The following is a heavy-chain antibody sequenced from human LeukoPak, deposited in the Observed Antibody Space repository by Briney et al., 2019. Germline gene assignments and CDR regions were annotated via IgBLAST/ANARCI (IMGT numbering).Heavy chain of an antibody. Sequence: GGSLRLSCEASGFTFNNYWMSWVRQAPGKGLEWVANIRYDGSERYYVDSVKGRFTISRDNSKNTLYLQMGSLRAEDMAVYYCARSGSSWYYYYYMDVWGKGTTVTISS. J-gene: IGHJ6*03. CDR3: ARSGSSWYYYYYMDV. V-gene: IGHV3-7*01. CDR2: IRYDGSER. D-gene: IGHD6-13*01. CDR1: GFTFNNYW.